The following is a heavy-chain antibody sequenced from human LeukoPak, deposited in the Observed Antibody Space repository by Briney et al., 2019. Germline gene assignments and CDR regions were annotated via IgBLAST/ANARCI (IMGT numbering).Heavy chain of an antibody. CDR3: ARRPTVTTPLTA. Sequence: PRGSPRLSCVASGFTFSSYEMNWVRQAPGKGLEWVSYISSSGSTIYYAESVKGRFTISRDNAKNSLYLQMNSLRAEDTAVYYCARRPTVTTPLTAWGQGTLVPVSS. CDR2: ISSSGSTI. D-gene: IGHD4-17*01. V-gene: IGHV3-48*03. J-gene: IGHJ5*02. CDR1: GFTFSSYE.